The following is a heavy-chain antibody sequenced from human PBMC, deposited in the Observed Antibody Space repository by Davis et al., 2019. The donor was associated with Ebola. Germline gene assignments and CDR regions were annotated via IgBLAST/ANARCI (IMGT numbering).Heavy chain of an antibody. J-gene: IGHJ5*02. CDR3: AREFGTTLRPGVWYWFDP. Sequence: ASVKVSCKASGYTFTSYGISWVRQAPGQGLEWMGWISAYNGNTNYAQKLQGRVTMTTDTSTSTAYMELRSLRSDDTAVYYCAREFGTTLRPGVWYWFDPWGQGTLVTVSS. CDR1: GYTFTSYG. CDR2: ISAYNGNT. V-gene: IGHV1-18*01. D-gene: IGHD2/OR15-2a*01.